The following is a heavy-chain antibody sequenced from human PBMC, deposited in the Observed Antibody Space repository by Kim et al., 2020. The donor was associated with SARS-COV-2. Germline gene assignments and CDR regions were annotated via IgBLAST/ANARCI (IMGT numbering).Heavy chain of an antibody. D-gene: IGHD5-12*01. J-gene: IGHJ4*03. CDR1: GDSVSSNSAA. V-gene: IGHV6-1*01. Sequence: SQTLSLTCAISGDSVSSNSAAWNWIRQSPSRGLEWLGRTYYRPKWYNDYAVSVKSRITINPDTSKNQFSLQLNSVTPADTAVYYCARVENWGPHSGYDSASYFDYWGQGTLVTVSS. CDR3: ARVENWGPHSGYDSASYFDY. CDR2: TYYRPKWYN.